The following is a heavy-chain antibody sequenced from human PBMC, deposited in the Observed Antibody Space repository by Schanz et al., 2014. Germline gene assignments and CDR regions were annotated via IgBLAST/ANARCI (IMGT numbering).Heavy chain of an antibody. J-gene: IGHJ4*02. CDR1: GFTFSTSA. CDR3: TTAHYSSNYETLDY. Sequence: EVQLVESGGGLVQPGRSLRLSCEASGFTFSTSAMSWVRQAPGKGLEWVARIKSRIHGGTTDYAAPVKGRFTISRDDSKHTVYLQMDSLKTEDTALYYCTTAHYSSNYETLDYWGQGTLVTVSS. CDR2: IKSRIHGGTT. V-gene: IGHV3-15*01. D-gene: IGHD6-13*01.